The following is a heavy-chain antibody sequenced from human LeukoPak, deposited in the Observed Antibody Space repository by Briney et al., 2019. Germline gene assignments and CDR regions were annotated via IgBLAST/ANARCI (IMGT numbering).Heavy chain of an antibody. D-gene: IGHD3-22*01. CDR3: ARNYYDGSGYYF. V-gene: IGHV4-39*01. CDR1: GGSISSSSYY. J-gene: IGHJ4*02. Sequence: PSETLSLTCTVSGGSISSSSYYWVWIRQPPGKGLEWIGSLYYSGSTHYKPSLKSRVAIFVDTSKNQFSLRLSSVTAADAAVYYCARNYYDGSGYYFWGQETQVTVSS. CDR2: LYYSGST.